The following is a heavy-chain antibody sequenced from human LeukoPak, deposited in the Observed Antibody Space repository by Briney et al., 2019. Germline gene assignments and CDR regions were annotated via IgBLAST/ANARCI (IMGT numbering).Heavy chain of an antibody. CDR2: ISVSGGSI. CDR3: AKEHSVLTMMRGLDS. Sequence: GRSLRLSCAASGFTFDDYAMHWVRQTPGKGLEWVSGISVSGGSIYYADSVTGRFTISRDNSKDTLYLQMNSLRVEDTALYYCAKEHSVLTMMRGLDSWGQGTLVTVSS. V-gene: IGHV3-23*01. J-gene: IGHJ4*02. D-gene: IGHD3-22*01. CDR1: GFTFDDYA.